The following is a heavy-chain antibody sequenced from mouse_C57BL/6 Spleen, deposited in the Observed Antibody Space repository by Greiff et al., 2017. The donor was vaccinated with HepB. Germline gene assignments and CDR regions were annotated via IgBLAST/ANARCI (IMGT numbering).Heavy chain of an antibody. CDR3: AKDQSTVVAYYYAMDY. V-gene: IGHV2-5*01. CDR2: IWRGGST. D-gene: IGHD1-1*01. J-gene: IGHJ4*01. Sequence: VKLLESGPGLVQPSQSLSITCTVSGFSLTSYGVHWVRQSPGKGLEWLGVIWRGGSTDYNAAFMSRLSITKDNSKSLVFFKMNSLQADDTAIYYCAKDQSTVVAYYYAMDYWGQGTSVTVSS. CDR1: GFSLTSYG.